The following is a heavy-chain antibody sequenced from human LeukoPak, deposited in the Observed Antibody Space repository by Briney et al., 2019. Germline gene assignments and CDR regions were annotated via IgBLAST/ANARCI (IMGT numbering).Heavy chain of an antibody. J-gene: IGHJ4*02. CDR3: ARVGDYCSGGSCYSGTLDY. CDR1: GFTFSDHY. D-gene: IGHD2-15*01. CDR2: ISSSGSTI. Sequence: TGGSLRLSCAASGFTFSDHYMSWIRQAPGKGLEWVSYISSSGSTIYYADSVKGRFTISRDNAKNSLYLQMNSLRAEDTAVYYCARVGDYCSGGSCYSGTLDYWGQGTLVTVSA. V-gene: IGHV3-11*01.